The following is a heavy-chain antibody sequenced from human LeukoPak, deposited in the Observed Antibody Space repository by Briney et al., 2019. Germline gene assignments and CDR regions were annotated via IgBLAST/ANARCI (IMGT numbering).Heavy chain of an antibody. Sequence: NPSETLSLTCTVSGGSISSSYSYWGWIRQPPGKGLEWIGNIYYSGSTYYNPSLKSRVTISVDTSKNHFSLKLNSVTAADTAVYYCARADAGVGYYYDSSGYSFEVPGLGRWGQGTLVTVSS. V-gene: IGHV4-39*02. D-gene: IGHD3-22*01. CDR2: IYYSGST. CDR3: ARADAGVGYYYDSSGYSFEVPGLGR. CDR1: GGSISSSYSY. J-gene: IGHJ4*02.